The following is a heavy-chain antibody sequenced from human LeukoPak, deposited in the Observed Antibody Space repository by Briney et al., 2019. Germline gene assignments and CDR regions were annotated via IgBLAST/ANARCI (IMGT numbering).Heavy chain of an antibody. V-gene: IGHV3-7*01. D-gene: IGHD3-10*01. J-gene: IGHJ4*02. CDR1: XFTXSSXW. CDR2: IKQDGSEK. Sequence: XLXCAASXFTXSSXWMSWVRQXPGXGLXWVANIKQDGSEKYYVDSVKGRFTISRDNAKNSLYLQMNSLRAEDTAVYYCARDLEFFFDYWGQGTLVTVSS. CDR3: ARDLEFFFDY.